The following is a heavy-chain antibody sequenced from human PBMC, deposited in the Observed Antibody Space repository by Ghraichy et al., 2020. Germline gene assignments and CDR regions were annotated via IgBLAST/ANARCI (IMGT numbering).Heavy chain of an antibody. CDR2: INHSGST. CDR1: GGSFSGYY. D-gene: IGHD3-10*01. CDR3: ARGSWDTMVGGVIKRLLARYYGRDV. V-gene: IGHV4-34*01. J-gene: IGHJ6*02. Sequence: ESLNISCAVYGGSFSGYYWSWIRQPPGKGLEWIGEINHSGSTNYNPSLKSRVTISVDTSKNQFSLKLSSVTDADTAVYYCARGSWDTMVGGVIKRLLARYYGRDVWGQGTTVTVSS.